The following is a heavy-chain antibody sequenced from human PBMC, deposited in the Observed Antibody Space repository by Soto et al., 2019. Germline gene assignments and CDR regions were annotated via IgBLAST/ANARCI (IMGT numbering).Heavy chain of an antibody. CDR2: IKQDGSER. V-gene: IGHV3-7*03. D-gene: IGHD2-2*01. CDR1: GFTFSSYW. J-gene: IGHJ4*02. CDR3: ARGGSSTRFMDY. Sequence: EVQLVESGGGLVQPGGSLRLSCAASGFTFSSYWMSWVRQAPGKGLEWVANIKQDGSERYYVDSVKGRFTISRDNAKNSLYLQMNSLRAEDRAVYYGARGGSSTRFMDYWGQGTLVTVSS.